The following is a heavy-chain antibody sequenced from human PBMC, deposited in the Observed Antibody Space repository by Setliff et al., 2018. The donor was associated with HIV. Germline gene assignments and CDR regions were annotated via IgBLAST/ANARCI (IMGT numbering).Heavy chain of an antibody. CDR1: GYSFTSYW. Sequence: PGESLKISCTGSGYSFTSYWIGWVRQMPGKGLEWMGIIHPGDSDTRYSPSFQVQVTISADKSISTAYLQWSILKASDTAMYYCSRQSGDFTVTTYYMDVWGKGTTVTVSS. CDR2: IHPGDSDT. CDR3: SRQSGDFTVTTYYMDV. J-gene: IGHJ6*03. D-gene: IGHD4-17*01. V-gene: IGHV5-51*01.